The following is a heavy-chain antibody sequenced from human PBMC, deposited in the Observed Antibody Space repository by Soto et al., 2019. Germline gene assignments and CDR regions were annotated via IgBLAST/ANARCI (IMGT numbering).Heavy chain of an antibody. V-gene: IGHV4-4*07. CDR1: GGSIKNYY. CDR3: ARALMPVAAPDAFDI. CDR2: IYTRGST. Sequence: SETLSLTCTVSGGSIKNYYWSWIRQSAGKALEWIGRIYTRGSTKYNPSLKSRVTMSVDTSKNQFSLKLNSVSAADTAVYFCARALMPVAAPDAFDIWGQGTMATVSS. J-gene: IGHJ3*02. D-gene: IGHD6-6*01.